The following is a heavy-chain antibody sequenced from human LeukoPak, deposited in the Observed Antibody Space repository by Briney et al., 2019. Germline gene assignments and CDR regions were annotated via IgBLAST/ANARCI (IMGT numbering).Heavy chain of an antibody. V-gene: IGHV2-5*02. CDR3: AHNRGGAYGGNWLDP. J-gene: IGHJ5*02. CDR2: IYWDDDK. CDR1: GFSLSTSGVG. D-gene: IGHD4-23*01. Sequence: SGPTLENPTQTLTLTCTFSGFSLSTSGVGVGWIRQPPGKALEWLAFIYWDDDKRYSPSLKSRLTITKDTSKNQVVLTMTNMDPVDTATYYCAHNRGGAYGGNWLDPWGQGTLVTVSS.